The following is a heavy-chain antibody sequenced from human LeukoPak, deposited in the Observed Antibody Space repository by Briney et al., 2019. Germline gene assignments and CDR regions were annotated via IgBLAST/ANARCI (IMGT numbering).Heavy chain of an antibody. CDR3: ARATATKYDY. J-gene: IGHJ4*02. D-gene: IGHD2-21*02. V-gene: IGHV3-64*01. Sequence: GRSLRLSCAASGFSFSTSSMHWVRQAPGKGLEYVSAINENGDSTYYANSVKGRFTISRDNSKDTLYLQMGGLRAEDMAVYYCARATATKYDYWGQGTLVTVSS. CDR2: INENGDST. CDR1: GFSFSTSS.